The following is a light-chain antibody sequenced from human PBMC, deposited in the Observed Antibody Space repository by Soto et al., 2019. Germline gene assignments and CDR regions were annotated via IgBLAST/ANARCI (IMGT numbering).Light chain of an antibody. CDR3: QQYYDWPRT. Sequence: ETVITQSPFTLSAYPGDRAPFSCRASQSVSIKVAWYQQKPGQAPRLLIYDTSTRAPGLPVRFSGSGSGTEFTLSISSLQSEDFAIYYCQQYYDWPRTFGQGTKVDIK. CDR1: QSVSIK. CDR2: DTS. J-gene: IGKJ2*01. V-gene: IGKV3-15*01.